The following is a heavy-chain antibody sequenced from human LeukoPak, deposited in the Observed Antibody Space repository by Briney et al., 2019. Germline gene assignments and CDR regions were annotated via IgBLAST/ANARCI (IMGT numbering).Heavy chain of an antibody. V-gene: IGHV1-8*01. Sequence: ASVKVSCKTSGYTFTSYDINWVRQATGQGLEWMGWMSPSSGNTGYAQKFLGRFTMTMNTSINTAYMDLNSLRSEDTAVYYCVALARWGQGTLVTVSS. CDR2: MSPSSGNT. CDR1: GYTFTSYD. D-gene: IGHD5-12*01. J-gene: IGHJ4*02. CDR3: VALAR.